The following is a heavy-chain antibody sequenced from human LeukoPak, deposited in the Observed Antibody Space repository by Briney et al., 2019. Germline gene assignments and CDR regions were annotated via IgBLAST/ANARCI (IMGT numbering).Heavy chain of an antibody. CDR2: IYYGGST. J-gene: IGHJ4*02. CDR3: ARGGEGYNYVY. CDR1: GGSISSSTYY. Sequence: NPSETLSLTCTVSGGSISSSTYYWGWIRQPPGKGLEWIGNIYYGGSTHYNPSLKSRVTISADTSKNQFSLKLTSVTDADTAVYYCARGGEGYNYVYWGQGTLVTVSS. D-gene: IGHD5-24*01. V-gene: IGHV4-39*07.